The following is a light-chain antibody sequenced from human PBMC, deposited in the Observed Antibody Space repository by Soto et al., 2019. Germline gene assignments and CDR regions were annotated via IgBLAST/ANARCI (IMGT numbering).Light chain of an antibody. CDR1: QGVGND. Sequence: AIQMTQAPSSLSASVGDRVTITCRASQGVGNDLGWYQQRPGKAPQVLIYGASTLQYGVPSRFSGTGSVTHFTLTISSLQREDSAIYYCLHDHSYPHVFGQGTKVEV. V-gene: IGKV1-6*01. CDR3: LHDHSYPHV. J-gene: IGKJ1*01. CDR2: GAS.